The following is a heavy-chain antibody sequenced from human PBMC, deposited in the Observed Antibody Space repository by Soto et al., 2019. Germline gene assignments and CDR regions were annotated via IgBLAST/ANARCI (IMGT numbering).Heavy chain of an antibody. Sequence: GGSLRLSCAASGFTFSSYSMNWVRQAPGKGLEWLSYISISTSSIYYADSVKGRFTISRDNAKNSLYLQMDSLRAEDTAVYYCARGHSIDYWGQGALVTVSS. CDR2: ISISTSSI. V-gene: IGHV3-48*01. CDR3: ARGHSIDY. D-gene: IGHD5-18*01. J-gene: IGHJ4*02. CDR1: GFTFSSYS.